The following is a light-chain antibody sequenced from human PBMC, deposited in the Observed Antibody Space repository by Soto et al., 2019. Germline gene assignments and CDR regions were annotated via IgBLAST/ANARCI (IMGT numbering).Light chain of an antibody. CDR3: QQYNNWPRT. CDR2: DAS. J-gene: IGKJ1*01. Sequence: EIVLTQSPATLSLSPGERATLSCRASQSVSSYLAWYQQKPGQAPRLLIYDASNRATGIPARFSGSGSGTEFTLTIDSLQSEDFAVYYCQQYNNWPRTFGQGTKVDTK. V-gene: IGKV3-11*01. CDR1: QSVSSY.